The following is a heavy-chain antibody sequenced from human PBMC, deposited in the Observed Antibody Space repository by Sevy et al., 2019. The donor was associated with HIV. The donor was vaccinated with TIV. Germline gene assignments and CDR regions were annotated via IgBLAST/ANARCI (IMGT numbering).Heavy chain of an antibody. CDR3: AKIGKRGWDFDS. V-gene: IGHV3-7*01. Sequence: GGSLRLSCAASGFRFSNFWMSWVRQAPGKGLEWVANINEDGAVKYYADSVKGRFTISRDTANDSLYVQMFSLRAEDTAVYYCAKIGKRGWDFDSWGQGTRVTVSS. CDR2: INEDGAVK. D-gene: IGHD6-19*01. CDR1: GFRFSNFW. J-gene: IGHJ4*02.